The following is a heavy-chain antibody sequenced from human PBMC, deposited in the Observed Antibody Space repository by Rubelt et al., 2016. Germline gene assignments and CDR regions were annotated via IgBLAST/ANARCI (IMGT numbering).Heavy chain of an antibody. CDR1: GYTFTSYS. CDR3: ATHGSCWSFDY. J-gene: IGHJ4*02. D-gene: IGHD6-19*01. Sequence: QVQLVQSGAEVKKPGASVKVSCKASGYTFTSYSMHWVRQAPGHRLAWMGWINAGNGDPKFTPKFQGSFTITRETSARTAYSELRCLRSEDTAVYYCATHGSCWSFDYWGQRTLVTVSS. CDR2: INAGNGDP. V-gene: IGHV1-3*01.